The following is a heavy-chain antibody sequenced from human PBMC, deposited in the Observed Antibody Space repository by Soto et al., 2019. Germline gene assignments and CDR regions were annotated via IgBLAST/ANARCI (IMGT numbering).Heavy chain of an antibody. CDR3: VKGPHGIAAHLGGAFDI. V-gene: IGHV3-64D*08. CDR1: GFTFSSNA. CDR2: ISSNGGST. Sequence: GGSLRLSCAASGFTFSSNAMTWVRQAPGKGLEYVSAISSNGGSTYYADSVKGRFTISRDNSKNTLYLQMSSLRAEDTAVYYCVKGPHGIAAHLGGAFDIWGQGTMVTVSS. D-gene: IGHD6-6*01. J-gene: IGHJ3*02.